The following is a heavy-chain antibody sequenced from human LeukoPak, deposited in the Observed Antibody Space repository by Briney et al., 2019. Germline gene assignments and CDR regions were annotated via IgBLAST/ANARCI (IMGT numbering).Heavy chain of an antibody. Sequence: TGGSLRLSCTTSGFTFNNYGLHWVRQAPGKGPEWVAVVSLDGSKKFYADSVRGRFALSRDNSNNALYLQMTSLTVEDTAVYYCARDCLDRTTCGGACYSAVFDYWGQGALVTVSS. CDR1: GFTFNNYG. J-gene: IGHJ4*02. D-gene: IGHD2-21*02. CDR3: ARDCLDRTTCGGACYSAVFDY. CDR2: VSLDGSKK. V-gene: IGHV3-30*03.